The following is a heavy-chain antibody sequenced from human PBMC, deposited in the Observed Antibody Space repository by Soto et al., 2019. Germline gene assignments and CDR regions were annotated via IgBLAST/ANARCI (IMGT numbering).Heavy chain of an antibody. CDR2: INSNSGGT. D-gene: IGHD1-1*01. V-gene: IGHV1-2*02. CDR1: GYTFTANY. J-gene: IGHJ5*02. CDR3: ARGTGSSWFDP. Sequence: GASVKVSCKASGYTFTANYIHCVRQAPGQVLEWMGWINSNSGGTKYAQNFQGRLTLTRDTSISTVYMDLSRLISDDTAVYYCARGTGSSWFDPWGQGTLVTVSS.